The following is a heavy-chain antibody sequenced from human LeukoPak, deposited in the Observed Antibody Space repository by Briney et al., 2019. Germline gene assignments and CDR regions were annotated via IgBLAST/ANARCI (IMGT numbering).Heavy chain of an antibody. CDR3: GRDMDI. CDR2: INQDGSQK. J-gene: IGHJ6*02. Sequence: PGRSLRLSCAASGFTFSNYAMHWVRQAPGKGLEWVANINQDGSQKNYVASVKGRFTISRDNAKNLLFLQMNSLRVGDTALYYCGRDMDIWGQGTSVTVSS. V-gene: IGHV3-7*01. CDR1: GFTFSNYA.